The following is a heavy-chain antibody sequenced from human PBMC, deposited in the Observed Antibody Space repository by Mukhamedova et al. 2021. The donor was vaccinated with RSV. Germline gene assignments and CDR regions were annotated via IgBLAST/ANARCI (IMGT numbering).Heavy chain of an antibody. CDR3: AKDIKATYYYGSGRFTV. J-gene: IGHJ4*02. D-gene: IGHD3-10*01. V-gene: IGHV3-9*01. Sequence: VKGRFTISRDYAKNSLYLQMNSLRAEDTALYYCAKDIKATYYYGSGRFTVWGQGTLVTVSS.